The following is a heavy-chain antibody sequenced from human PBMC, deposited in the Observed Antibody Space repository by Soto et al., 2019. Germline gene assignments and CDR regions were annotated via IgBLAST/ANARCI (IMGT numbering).Heavy chain of an antibody. CDR1: GFTFSSYA. CDR2: LSGNGGTT. V-gene: IGHV3-23*01. D-gene: IGHD5-12*01. Sequence: EVQLLESGGGLVQPGGSLRLSCAASGFTFSSYAMTWGRQAPGKGLEWVSGLSGNGGTTYYADSVKGRFTGSRDNSKNTLYLQLNSLRAEGTAIYYCAKISGGQTVNGYSDYWGQGTLVTVSS. J-gene: IGHJ4*02. CDR3: AKISGGQTVNGYSDY.